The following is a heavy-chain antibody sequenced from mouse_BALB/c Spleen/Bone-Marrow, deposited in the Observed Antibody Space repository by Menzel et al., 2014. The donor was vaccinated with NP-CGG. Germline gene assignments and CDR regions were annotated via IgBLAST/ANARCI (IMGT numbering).Heavy chain of an antibody. CDR1: GYAFSAYW. J-gene: IGHJ2*01. Sequence: VHLVESGAELVRPGSSVKISCKASGYAFSAYWMNWVKQRPGQGLEWIGQIYPGDGDTNYNGKFKGKATLTADKSSSTAYMQLSSLTSGDSAVYFCTRSTATFDYWGQGTTLTVSS. CDR3: TRSTATFDY. D-gene: IGHD1-2*01. CDR2: IYPGDGDT. V-gene: IGHV1-80*01.